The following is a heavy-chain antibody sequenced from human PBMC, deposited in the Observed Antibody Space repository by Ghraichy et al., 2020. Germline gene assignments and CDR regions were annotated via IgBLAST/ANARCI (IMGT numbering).Heavy chain of an antibody. CDR3: ARDCPITIFGVPTHHDAFDI. CDR1: GGTFSSYA. CDR2: IIPIFGTA. Sequence: SVKVSCKASGGTFSSYAISWVRQAPGQGLEWMGGIIPIFGTANYAQKFQGRVTITADESTSTAYMELSSLRSEDTAVYYCARDCPITIFGVPTHHDAFDIWGQGTMVTVSS. J-gene: IGHJ3*02. V-gene: IGHV1-69*13. D-gene: IGHD3-3*01.